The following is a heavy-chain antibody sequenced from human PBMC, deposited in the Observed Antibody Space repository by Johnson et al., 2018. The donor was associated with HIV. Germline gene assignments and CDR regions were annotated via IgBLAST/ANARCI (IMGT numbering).Heavy chain of an antibody. J-gene: IGHJ3*02. D-gene: IGHD5-24*01. CDR3: ARACRDGYTCDVYDI. Sequence: QVQLVESGGGLVQPGRSLRLSCAASGFSFSNYAMHWVRQAPGKGLECVPIIYSGGTTHYADSVKGRFTISRDNSKNTLFLQMNSLRAEDTAVFYCARACRDGYTCDVYDIWGQGTMVTVSS. V-gene: IGHV3-NL1*01. CDR2: IYSGGTT. CDR1: GFSFSNYA.